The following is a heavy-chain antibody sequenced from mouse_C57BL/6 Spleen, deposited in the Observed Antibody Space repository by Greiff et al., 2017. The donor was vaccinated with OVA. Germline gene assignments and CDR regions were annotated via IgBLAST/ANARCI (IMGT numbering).Heavy chain of an antibody. CDR3: ARLGTEDAMDY. CDR1: GYTFTSSW. Sequence: QVQLQQPGTELVKPGASVKLSCKASGYTFTSSWMHWVQQRPGQGLEWIGNINPSNGGTNYNEKFKSKATLTVDKSSSTAYMQLSSLTSEDSAVYYCARLGTEDAMDYWGQGTSVTVSS. V-gene: IGHV1-53*01. D-gene: IGHD3-3*01. CDR2: INPSNGGT. J-gene: IGHJ4*01.